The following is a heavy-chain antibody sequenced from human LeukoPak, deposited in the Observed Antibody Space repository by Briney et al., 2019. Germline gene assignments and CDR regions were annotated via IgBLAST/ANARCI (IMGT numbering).Heavy chain of an antibody. J-gene: IGHJ4*02. Sequence: GGSLRLSCVASGFTFSNYWMLWVRQAPGKGLMWVSLISTDGKSTRYADSVKGRFTISRDNSKNTLYLQMNSLRAEDTAVYYCARDVYGDYLKWGQGTLVTVSS. D-gene: IGHD4-17*01. CDR2: ISTDGKST. CDR3: ARDVYGDYLK. V-gene: IGHV3-74*01. CDR1: GFTFSNYW.